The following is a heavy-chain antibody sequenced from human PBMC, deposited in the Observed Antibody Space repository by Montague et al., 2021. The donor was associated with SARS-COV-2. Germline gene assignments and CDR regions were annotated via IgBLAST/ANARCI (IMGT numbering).Heavy chain of an antibody. Sequence: SLRLSFSASGFTFSNYAISWVRQAPGKGLEWVSVIYSGGSSTYYADSVKGRFTISRDNSTNTLYLQMNSLRAEDTAVCYCAKDPHYDFWSGYYFGYGGQGTLGTVAS. J-gene: IGHJ4*02. V-gene: IGHV3-23*03. CDR1: GFTFSNYA. CDR2: IYSGGSST. D-gene: IGHD3-3*01. CDR3: AKDPHYDFWSGYYFGY.